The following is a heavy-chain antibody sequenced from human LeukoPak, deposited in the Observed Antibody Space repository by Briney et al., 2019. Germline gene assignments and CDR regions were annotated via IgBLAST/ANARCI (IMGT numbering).Heavy chain of an antibody. CDR1: GFTFNTYT. J-gene: IGHJ6*03. V-gene: IGHV3-21*01. CDR2: ITASSTAI. Sequence: GGSLRLSCAASGFTFNTYTMNWVRQAPGKGLEWVSSITASSTAIYSADSVKGRFTISRDNAKNFLYLQMNSLRAEDTAVYYCARDEVATIGGYYYYYMDVWGKGTTVTISS. CDR3: ARDEVATIGGYYYYYMDV. D-gene: IGHD5-12*01.